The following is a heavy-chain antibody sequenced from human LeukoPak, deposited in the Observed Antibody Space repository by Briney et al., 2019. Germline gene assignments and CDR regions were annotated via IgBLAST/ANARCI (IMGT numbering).Heavy chain of an antibody. CDR1: GFAFSTYP. CDR2: ISYDGSNK. J-gene: IGHJ4*02. CDR3: ASRHYDFGYY. D-gene: IGHD4-17*01. Sequence: GRSLRLSCAASGFAFSTYPVHWVRQAPGKGLEWVAVISYDGSNKYYADSVKGRFTISRDNSKNTLYLQMNSLRAEDTAIYYCASRHYDFGYYWGQGTLVTVSS. V-gene: IGHV3-30*04.